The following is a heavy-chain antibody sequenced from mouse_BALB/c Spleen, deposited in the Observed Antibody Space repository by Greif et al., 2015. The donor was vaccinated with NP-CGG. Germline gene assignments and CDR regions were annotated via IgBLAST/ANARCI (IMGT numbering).Heavy chain of an antibody. Sequence: EVQLQQSGAELVRSGASVKLSCTASGFNIKDYYMHWVKQRPEQGLEWIGWIDPENGDTEYAPKFQGKATMTADTSSNTAYLQLSSLTSEDTAVYYCNPMITYAMDYWGQGTSVTVSS. V-gene: IGHV14-4*02. J-gene: IGHJ4*01. CDR1: GFNIKDYY. CDR3: NPMITYAMDY. CDR2: IDPENGDT. D-gene: IGHD2-4*01.